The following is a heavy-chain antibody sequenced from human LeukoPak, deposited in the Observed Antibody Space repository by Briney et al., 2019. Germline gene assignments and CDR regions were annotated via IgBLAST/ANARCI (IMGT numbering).Heavy chain of an antibody. Sequence: GGSLRLPCEASGFTFSRFGMHWVRQAPGKGLEWVAVIWYDGSNQDYADSVKGRFTISRDNSKNTLYLQVSSLRAEDTAVYYCARDRWYDGSGYIAAFDYWGQGTLVTVS. V-gene: IGHV3-33*01. J-gene: IGHJ4*02. CDR1: GFTFSRFG. CDR2: IWYDGSNQ. CDR3: ARDRWYDGSGYIAAFDY. D-gene: IGHD3-22*01.